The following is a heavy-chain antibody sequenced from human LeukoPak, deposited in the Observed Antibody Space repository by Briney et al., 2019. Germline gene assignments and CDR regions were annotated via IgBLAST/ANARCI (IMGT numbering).Heavy chain of an antibody. CDR2: VYYTGDT. CDR1: GGSLTSYY. CDR3: ARQPVAKYSFDY. Sequence: SETLSLTCTVSGGSLTSYYWSWIRQPPGKGLEWIAYVYYTGDTTYNPSLKSRVTISVDTSKNQFSLRLTSVTAADTAVYYCARQPVAKYSFDYWGQGALVTVSS. V-gene: IGHV4-59*08. J-gene: IGHJ4*02. D-gene: IGHD5-12*01.